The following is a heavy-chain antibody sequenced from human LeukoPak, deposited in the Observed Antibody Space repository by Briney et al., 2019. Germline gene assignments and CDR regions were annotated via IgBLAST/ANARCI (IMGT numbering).Heavy chain of an antibody. CDR3: AREGEPAAQFGFSNWFDA. V-gene: IGHV1-2*02. D-gene: IGHD2-2*01. Sequence: ASVKVSCKASGYTFTGYYMHWVRQAPGQGLEWMGWINPNSGGTNYAQKFQGRVTMTRDTSISTAYMELSRLRSDDTAVYYCAREGEPAAQFGFSNWFDAWGQGTLVTVSS. CDR2: INPNSGGT. J-gene: IGHJ5*02. CDR1: GYTFTGYY.